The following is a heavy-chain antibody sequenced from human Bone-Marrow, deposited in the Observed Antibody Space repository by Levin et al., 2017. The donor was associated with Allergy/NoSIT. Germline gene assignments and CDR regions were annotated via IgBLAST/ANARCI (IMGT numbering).Heavy chain of an antibody. V-gene: IGHV1-69*06. Sequence: SVKVSCKASGVIFSSYAITWVRQAPGQGLEWMGGISPIFGTANYAQKFQGRVTITADKSTTTAYMELSSLRSEDTAVYYCATEGPLYCSSTTCPGGYFDYWGQGTLVTVSS. J-gene: IGHJ4*02. CDR2: ISPIFGTA. CDR3: ATEGPLYCSSTTCPGGYFDY. CDR1: GVIFSSYA. D-gene: IGHD2-2*01.